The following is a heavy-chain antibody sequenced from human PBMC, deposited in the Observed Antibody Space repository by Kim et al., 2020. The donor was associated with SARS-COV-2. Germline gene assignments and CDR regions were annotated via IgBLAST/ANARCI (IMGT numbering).Heavy chain of an antibody. J-gene: IGHJ5*01. D-gene: IGHD3-3*01. V-gene: IGHV3-30*04. Sequence: GSLRLSCAASGFTFSSYAMHWVRQAPGKGLEWVAVISYDGSNKYYADSVKGRFTISRDNSKNTLYLQMNSLRAEDTAVYYCARGPRAGIFGVKTVNWFD. CDR3: ARGPRAGIFGVKTVNWFD. CDR2: ISYDGSNK. CDR1: GFTFSSYA.